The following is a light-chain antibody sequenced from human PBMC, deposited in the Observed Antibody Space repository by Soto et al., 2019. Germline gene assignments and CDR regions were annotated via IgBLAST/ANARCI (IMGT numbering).Light chain of an antibody. V-gene: IGKV1-5*03. Sequence: IQLTQSPSTLSASVGDRVTIICRASQSVNSWLAWYQQTPGRAPKLLIYKASTLESGVPSRFSGSGSGTVFTLTISSLQPDDYATYYCQQYDSYPRAFGPGTTVNVK. CDR3: QQYDSYPRA. J-gene: IGKJ3*01. CDR2: KAS. CDR1: QSVNSW.